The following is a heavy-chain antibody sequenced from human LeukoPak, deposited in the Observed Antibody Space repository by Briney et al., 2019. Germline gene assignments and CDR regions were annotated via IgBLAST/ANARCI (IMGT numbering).Heavy chain of an antibody. Sequence: PGRSLRLSCAASGFTFSSYGMHWVRQAPGKGLEWVAVIWYDGSNKYYADSVKGRFTISRDNSKNTLYLQMNSLRADDTAVYYCARTGIGLVIGGAFDYWGQGTLVTVSS. CDR2: IWYDGSNK. J-gene: IGHJ4*02. CDR1: GFTFSSYG. V-gene: IGHV3-33*01. D-gene: IGHD6-19*01. CDR3: ARTGIGLVIGGAFDY.